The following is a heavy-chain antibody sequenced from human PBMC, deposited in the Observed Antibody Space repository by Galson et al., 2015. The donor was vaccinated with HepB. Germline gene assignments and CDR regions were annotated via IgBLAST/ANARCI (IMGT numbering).Heavy chain of an antibody. Sequence: SVKVSCKVSGYTLTELSMHWVRQAPGKGLEWMGGFDPEDGEAIYAQKFQGRVTMTEDTSTDTAYMELSSLRSEDTAVYYCATDLVGVTPGYYYYYGMDVWGQGTTVTVSS. CDR3: ATDLVGVTPGYYYYYGMDV. D-gene: IGHD1-26*01. J-gene: IGHJ6*02. CDR2: FDPEDGEA. CDR1: GYTLTELS. V-gene: IGHV1-24*01.